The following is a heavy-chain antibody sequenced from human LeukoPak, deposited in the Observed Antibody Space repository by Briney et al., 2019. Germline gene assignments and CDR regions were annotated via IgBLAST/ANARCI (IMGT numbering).Heavy chain of an antibody. V-gene: IGHV1-2*02. J-gene: IGHJ6*02. Sequence: GASVKVSCKASGYTFTDYYMHWVRQAPGQGLEWVGWINPNSGGTSYAQKFQGRVTMTRDTSMSTAYMELSRLTSDDTAVYYCARDSSAPHYYYGMDVWGQGTTVTVSS. CDR3: ARDSSAPHYYYGMDV. CDR2: INPNSGGT. CDR1: GYTFTDYY.